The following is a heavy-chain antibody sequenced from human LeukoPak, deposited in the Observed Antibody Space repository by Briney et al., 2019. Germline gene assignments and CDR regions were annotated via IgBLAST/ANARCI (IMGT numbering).Heavy chain of an antibody. CDR1: GGAISSYY. J-gene: IGHJ2*01. D-gene: IGHD4-17*01. V-gene: IGHV4-59*01. Sequence: PSEILSLTCTVSGGAISSYYWSWIRQPPGKGLQWIGYIYYSGSTSYNPSLKSRVTISVDTSKNQFSLKLSSVTAAHTAVSYCASTIGDYDDWYFDLWGRGTLVTVSS. CDR2: IYYSGST. CDR3: ASTIGDYDDWYFDL.